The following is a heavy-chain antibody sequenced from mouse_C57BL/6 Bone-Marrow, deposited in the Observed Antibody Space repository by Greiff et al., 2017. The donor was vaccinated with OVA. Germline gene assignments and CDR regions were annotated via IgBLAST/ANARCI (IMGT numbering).Heavy chain of an antibody. Sequence: DVQLVESGGDLVKPGGSLKLSCAASGFTFSSYGMSWVRQTPDKRLEWVATISSGGSYTYYPDSVKGRFTISRDNAKNTLYLQMSSLKSEDTAMYYCARVRRWYFDVWGTGTTVTVSS. D-gene: IGHD2-14*01. V-gene: IGHV5-6*01. CDR2: ISSGGSYT. CDR1: GFTFSSYG. J-gene: IGHJ1*03. CDR3: ARVRRWYFDV.